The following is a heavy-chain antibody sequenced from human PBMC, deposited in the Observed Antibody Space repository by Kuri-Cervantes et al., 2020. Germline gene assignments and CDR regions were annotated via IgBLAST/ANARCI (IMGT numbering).Heavy chain of an antibody. CDR2: ISYDGSNK. CDR1: GFSFSSYG. D-gene: IGHD6-13*01. Sequence: GESLKISCAASGFSFSSYGMHWVRQAPGKGLEWVAVISYDGSNKYYADSVKGRFTISRDNSKNTLYQQMNSLRAEDTAVYYCAKDYIRRGSSSWYDYWGQGTLVTVSS. V-gene: IGHV3-30*18. CDR3: AKDYIRRGSSSWYDY. J-gene: IGHJ4*02.